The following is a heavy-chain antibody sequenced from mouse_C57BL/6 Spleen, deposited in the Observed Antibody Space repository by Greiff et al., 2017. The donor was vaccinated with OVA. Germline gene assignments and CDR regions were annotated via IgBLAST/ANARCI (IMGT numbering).Heavy chain of an antibody. J-gene: IGHJ4*01. Sequence: VQLKESGGGLVQPGGSLKLSCAASGIDFSRYWMSWVRRATGQGLEWIGEINPDSSTINYAPSLKDKFIISRDNAKNTLYLQMSKVRSEDTALYYCARGYYGSSLYAMDYWGQGTSVTVSS. CDR2: INPDSSTI. V-gene: IGHV4-1*01. D-gene: IGHD1-1*01. CDR3: ARGYYGSSLYAMDY. CDR1: GIDFSRYW.